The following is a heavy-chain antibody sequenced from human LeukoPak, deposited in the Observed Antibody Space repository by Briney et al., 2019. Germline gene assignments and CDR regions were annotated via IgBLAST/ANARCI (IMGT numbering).Heavy chain of an antibody. Sequence: GASVKVSCKASGYTYTGYYIHWVRQAPGQGLEWMGWINPNSGGTNYAQKFQGRVTMTRDTSISSAYMDLSRLRHDDTAVYYCARQKAAAGHFDYWGQGTLVTVSS. CDR3: ARQKAAAGHFDY. CDR1: GYTYTGYY. V-gene: IGHV1-2*02. D-gene: IGHD6-13*01. J-gene: IGHJ4*02. CDR2: INPNSGGT.